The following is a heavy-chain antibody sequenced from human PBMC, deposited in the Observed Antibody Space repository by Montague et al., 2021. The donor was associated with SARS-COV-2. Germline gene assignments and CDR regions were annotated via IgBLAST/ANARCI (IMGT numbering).Heavy chain of an antibody. D-gene: IGHD3-16*02. CDR1: GGSFSSYY. CDR2: INHSGST. V-gene: IGHV4-34*01. Sequence: SETLSLTCAVYGGSFSSYYWSWIRQPPGKGLEWIGEINHSGSTNYYPSLKRRVTISVDTSKNQFSLMLSSVTAADTAVYYCARGYDYIWGSYRYLHWFDPWGQGTLVTVSS. CDR3: ARGYDYIWGSYRYLHWFDP. J-gene: IGHJ5*02.